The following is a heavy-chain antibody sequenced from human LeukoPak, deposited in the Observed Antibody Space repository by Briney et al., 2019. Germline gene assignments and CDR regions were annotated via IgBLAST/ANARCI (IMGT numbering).Heavy chain of an antibody. J-gene: IGHJ6*03. CDR1: GFTFRNYG. CDR3: ARIPRSTRRLLYYYYMDV. CDR2: MSYDGIDE. Sequence: GGSLRLSCATSGFTFRNYGMHWVRQAPGKGLEWVAVMSYDGIDEYYADSVKGRFTISRDNAKNSLYLQMNSLRAEDTAVYYCARIPRSTRRLLYYYYMDVWGKGTTVTVSS. V-gene: IGHV3-30*03. D-gene: IGHD2-2*01.